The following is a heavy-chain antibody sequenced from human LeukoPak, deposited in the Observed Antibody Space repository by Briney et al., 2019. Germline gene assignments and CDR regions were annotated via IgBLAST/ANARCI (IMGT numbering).Heavy chain of an antibody. Sequence: ASVKVSCKASGYTFTSYAMHWVRQAPGQGLEWMGWINPNSGGTNYAQKFQGRVTMTRDTSISTAYMELSRLRSDDTAVYYCARVSGKNTLWGFANGGQGTWSPSPQ. CDR3: ARVSGKNTLWGFAN. V-gene: IGHV1-2*02. CDR1: GYTFTSYA. J-gene: IGHJ4*02. D-gene: IGHD3-10*01. CDR2: INPNSGGT.